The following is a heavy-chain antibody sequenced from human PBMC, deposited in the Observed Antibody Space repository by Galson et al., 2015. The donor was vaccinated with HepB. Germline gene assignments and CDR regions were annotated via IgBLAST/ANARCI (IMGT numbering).Heavy chain of an antibody. V-gene: IGHV1-69*13. CDR3: ASTSDSGSLFDP. D-gene: IGHD2-15*01. CDR1: GGTFSSYA. J-gene: IGHJ5*02. CDR2: IIPILGTA. Sequence: SVKVSCKASGGTFSSYAISWVRQAPGQGLEWMGGIIPILGTANYAQNFQGRVTITADESTSTAYMELSNLRSEDTAVYFCASTSDSGSLFDPWGQGTLVTVSS.